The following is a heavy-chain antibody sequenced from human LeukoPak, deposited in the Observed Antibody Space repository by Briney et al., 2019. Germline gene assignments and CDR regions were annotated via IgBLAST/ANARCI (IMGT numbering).Heavy chain of an antibody. D-gene: IGHD7-27*01. J-gene: IGHJ2*01. CDR2: IYYSGST. CDR3: ARGNWGFRYFDL. V-gene: IGHV4-59*08. Sequence: SSETLSLTCTVSGGSLSSYYWSWIRQPPGKELEWIGYIYYSGSTNYNPSLKSRVTISLDTSKNQFPLKLSSVTAADTAVYYCARGNWGFRYFDLWGRGTLVTVSS. CDR1: GGSLSSYY.